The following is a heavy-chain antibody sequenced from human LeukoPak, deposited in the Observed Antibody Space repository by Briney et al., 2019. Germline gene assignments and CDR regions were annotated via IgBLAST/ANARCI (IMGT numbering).Heavy chain of an antibody. CDR2: INPNSGGT. CDR3: ARGLYYYYGSGSYSQGVFDY. V-gene: IGHV1-2*04. J-gene: IGHJ4*02. D-gene: IGHD3-10*01. CDR1: GYTFTGYY. Sequence: ASVKVSCKASGYTFTGYYMHWVRQTPGQGLEWMGWINPNSGGTNYAQKFQGWVTMTRDTSISTAYMELSRLRSDDTAVYYCARGLYYYYGSGSYSQGVFDYWDQGTLVTVSS.